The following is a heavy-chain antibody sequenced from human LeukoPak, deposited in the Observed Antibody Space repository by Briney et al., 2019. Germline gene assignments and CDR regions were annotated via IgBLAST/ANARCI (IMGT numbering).Heavy chain of an antibody. CDR2: ISSSGNTM. CDR3: ARDPKQQLVLDY. D-gene: IGHD6-13*01. CDR1: GFTFSSYS. J-gene: IGHJ4*02. V-gene: IGHV3-48*01. Sequence: GGSLRLSCAASGFTFSSYSMNWVRQAPGKGLEWVSYISSSGNTMYYADSVKGRFTISRDDAKNSLFLQMNSLRAEDTAVYYCARDPKQQLVLDYWGQGTLVTVSS.